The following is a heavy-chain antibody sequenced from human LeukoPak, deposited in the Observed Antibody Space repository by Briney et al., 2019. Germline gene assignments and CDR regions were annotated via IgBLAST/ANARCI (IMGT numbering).Heavy chain of an antibody. J-gene: IGHJ5*02. CDR3: AKDMVNDFWSGIRGFDP. CDR1: GFTFSSYA. V-gene: IGHV3-23*01. CDR2: ISGSGGST. D-gene: IGHD3-3*01. Sequence: GGSLRLSCAASGFTFSSYAMTWVRQAPGKGLEWVSAISGSGGSTYYADSVKGRFTISRDNSKNTLYLQMNSLRAEDTAVYYCAKDMVNDFWSGIRGFDPWGQGTLVTVSS.